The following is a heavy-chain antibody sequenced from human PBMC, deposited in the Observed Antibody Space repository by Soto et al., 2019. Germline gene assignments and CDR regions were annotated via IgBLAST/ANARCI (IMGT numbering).Heavy chain of an antibody. CDR1: GGTFSNSA. Sequence: GASVKVSCKASGGTFSNSAISWVRQAPGQGLEWMGGIITIAGVRPNYAQNFQGRLTITADESTSTACMELSSLRSDDTAVYYCATPSIAARPKGGYYYNDVWGQGTTVTVSS. CDR2: IITIAGVRP. D-gene: IGHD6-6*01. J-gene: IGHJ6*02. V-gene: IGHV1-69*10. CDR3: ATPSIAARPKGGYYYNDV.